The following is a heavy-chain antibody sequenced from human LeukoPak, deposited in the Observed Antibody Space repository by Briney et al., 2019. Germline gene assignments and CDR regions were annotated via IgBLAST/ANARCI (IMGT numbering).Heavy chain of an antibody. CDR2: INPNSGGT. Sequence: ASVKVSCKASGYTFTGYYMHWVRQAPGQGLEWMGRINPNSGGTNYAQKFQGRVTMTRDTSISTAYMELSSLRSEDTAVYYCARSSRSSGWFYWGQGTLVTVSS. V-gene: IGHV1-2*06. CDR1: GYTFTGYY. J-gene: IGHJ4*02. D-gene: IGHD6-19*01. CDR3: ARSSRSSGWFY.